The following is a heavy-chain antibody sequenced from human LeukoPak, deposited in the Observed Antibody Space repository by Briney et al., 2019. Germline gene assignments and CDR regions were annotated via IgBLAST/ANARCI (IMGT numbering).Heavy chain of an antibody. Sequence: KTSETLSLTCAVSSYSISSGYYWGWIRQPPGKGLEWIGEINHSGSTNYNPSLKSRVTISVDTSKSQFSLKLNSMTAADTAVYYCARGAQTYYDKAPVDYWGQGTLVTVSS. J-gene: IGHJ4*02. CDR3: ARGAQTYYDKAPVDY. V-gene: IGHV4-38-2*01. CDR1: SYSISSGYY. D-gene: IGHD3-22*01. CDR2: INHSGST.